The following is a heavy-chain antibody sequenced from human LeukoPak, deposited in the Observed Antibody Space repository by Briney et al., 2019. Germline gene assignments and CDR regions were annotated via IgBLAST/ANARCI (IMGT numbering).Heavy chain of an antibody. Sequence: SETLSLTCTVSGGSISSSSYYWGWIRQPPGKGLEWIGSIYYSGSTYYNPSLKSRVTISVDTSKNQFSLKLSSVTAADTAVYYCARAGYSSSWYHYWGQGTLVTVSS. CDR1: GGSISSSSYY. J-gene: IGHJ4*02. D-gene: IGHD6-13*01. CDR2: IYYSGST. CDR3: ARAGYSSSWYHY. V-gene: IGHV4-39*07.